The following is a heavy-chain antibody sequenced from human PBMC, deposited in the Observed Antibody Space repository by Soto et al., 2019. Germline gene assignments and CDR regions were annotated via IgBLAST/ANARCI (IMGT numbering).Heavy chain of an antibody. V-gene: IGHV1-2*04. CDR2: INPNSGGT. J-gene: IGHJ6*02. CDR1: GYTFTGYY. CDR3: ARDRGGGYSYGLYYYYYYGMDV. Sequence: ASVKVSCKASGYTFTGYYMHWVRQAPGQGLEWMGWINPNSGGTNYAQKFQGWVTMTRDTSISTAYMELSRLRSDDTAVYYCARDRGGGYSYGLYYYYYYGMDVWGQGTTVTVSS. D-gene: IGHD5-18*01.